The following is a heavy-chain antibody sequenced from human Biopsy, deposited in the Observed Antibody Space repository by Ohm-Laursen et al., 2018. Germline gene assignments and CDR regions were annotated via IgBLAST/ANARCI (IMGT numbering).Heavy chain of an antibody. CDR3: GNEVHGRDY. CDR2: INQAGTT. J-gene: IGHJ4*02. CDR1: GKTFSDYQ. V-gene: IGHV4-34*08. Sequence: PPGTLSPTCAVFGKTFSDYQWSWIRQPPGKGLEWIGQINQAGTTNYNPSLKSRVSISADASKCEFSLRLTSVTAADTAVYLCGNEVHGRDYWGLGAQVTVSS. D-gene: IGHD2-15*01.